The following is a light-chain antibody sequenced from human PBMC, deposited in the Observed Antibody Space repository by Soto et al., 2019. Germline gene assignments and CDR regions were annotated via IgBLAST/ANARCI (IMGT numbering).Light chain of an antibody. CDR1: QSVLRGSNSKNL. J-gene: IGKJ2*01. Sequence: DIVLTQSPGSLAVSLGETVTIKCKSSQSVLRGSNSKNLLAWHQQKPGQPPKVLIYWASSREGGVPARFRGSGSGTDFTLTITNVQADEVAVYYCQQYFTTPQTFGPVTKMEIK. CDR2: WAS. V-gene: IGKV4-1*01. CDR3: QQYFTTPQT.